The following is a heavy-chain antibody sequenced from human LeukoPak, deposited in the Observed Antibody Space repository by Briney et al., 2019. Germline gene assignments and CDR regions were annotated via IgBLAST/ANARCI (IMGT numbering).Heavy chain of an antibody. D-gene: IGHD4-11*01. CDR3: ASLHPGPSNAMDV. J-gene: IGHJ6*02. Sequence: SQTLSLTCAISGDSVSSNSVAWNWIRQSPSRGFERLGRTYYRRSKWYNDYAVSVKSRISINPDTSKNQFSLHLNSVTPEDSAVYYCASLHPGPSNAMDVWGQGTTVTVSS. V-gene: IGHV6-1*01. CDR2: TYYRRSKWYN. CDR1: GDSVSSNSVA.